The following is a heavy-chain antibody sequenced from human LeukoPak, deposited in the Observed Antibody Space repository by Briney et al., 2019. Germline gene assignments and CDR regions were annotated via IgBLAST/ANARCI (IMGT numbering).Heavy chain of an antibody. Sequence: PGGSLRLSCAASGFTFSSYAMSWVRQAPGKGLEWVSAISGSGGSTYYADSVKGRFTISRDNSKNTLYLQMNSLRAEDAAVYYCARTYYDFWSGQSTYGMDVWGQGTTVTVSS. V-gene: IGHV3-23*01. J-gene: IGHJ6*02. CDR3: ARTYYDFWSGQSTYGMDV. CDR2: ISGSGGST. CDR1: GFTFSSYA. D-gene: IGHD3-3*01.